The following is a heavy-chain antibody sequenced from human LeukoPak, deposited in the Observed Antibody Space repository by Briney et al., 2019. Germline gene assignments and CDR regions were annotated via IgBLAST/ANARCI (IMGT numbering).Heavy chain of an antibody. J-gene: IGHJ4*02. CDR3: ARTRVDTTTFDYFDY. CDR2: YSGGST. Sequence: YSGGSTYYADSVKGRFTISRDNPKNTLYLQMNSLRAEDTAVYYCARTRVDTTTFDYFDYWGQGTLVTASS. V-gene: IGHV3-53*01. D-gene: IGHD4-11*01.